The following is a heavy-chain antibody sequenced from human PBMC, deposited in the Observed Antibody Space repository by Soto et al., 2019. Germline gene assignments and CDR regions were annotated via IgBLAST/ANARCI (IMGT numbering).Heavy chain of an antibody. CDR2: ISGISDVI. D-gene: IGHD1-26*01. J-gene: IGHJ4*02. V-gene: IGHV3-48*02. CDR3: AREVGPIDY. CDR1: GFTFSSNS. Sequence: EVQLVESGGGLVRPGGSLRLSCTASGFTFSSNSMNWVRQAPGKGLEWVSYISGISDVIYYTDSVKGRFTISRDNAKNSLYLQMNSLRDEDTAVYYCAREVGPIDYWGQRTLVTVSS.